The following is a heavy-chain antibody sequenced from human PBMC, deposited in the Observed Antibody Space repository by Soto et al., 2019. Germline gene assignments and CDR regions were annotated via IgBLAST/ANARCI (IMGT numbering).Heavy chain of an antibody. J-gene: IGHJ4*02. V-gene: IGHV4-31*03. CDR1: RGSIETGGHY. CDR2: VYYSGAT. CDR3: ARDKDLQPTVWGF. D-gene: IGHD7-27*01. Sequence: SETLSLTCTVSRGSIETGGHYYTWIRQIPGKGLEWIAYVYYSGATHYTPSLRARATISRDTSKNQFSLRLISVTAADTALYYCARDKDLQPTVWGFWAQGIQVTVSS.